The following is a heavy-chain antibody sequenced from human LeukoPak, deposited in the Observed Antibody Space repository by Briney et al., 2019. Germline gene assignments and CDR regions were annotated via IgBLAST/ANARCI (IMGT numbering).Heavy chain of an antibody. CDR1: GYTFINYG. Sequence: ASVKVSCKASGYTFINYGITWVRQVPGQGLEWMGWSSPYNGKTNYAQKLQGRVTMTTDTSTNTDYMELRSLRSDDTAVYYCARGGIDIVTVPVSNWFDPWGQGTLVTVSS. CDR3: ARGGIDIVTVPVSNWFDP. V-gene: IGHV1-18*01. J-gene: IGHJ5*02. D-gene: IGHD2-15*01. CDR2: SSPYNGKT.